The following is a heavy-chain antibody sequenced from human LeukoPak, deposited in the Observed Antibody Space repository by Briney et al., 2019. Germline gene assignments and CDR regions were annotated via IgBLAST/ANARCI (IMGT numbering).Heavy chain of an antibody. D-gene: IGHD3-3*01. CDR2: IYTTGST. V-gene: IGHV4-4*07. CDR1: GGSISSYY. Sequence: SETLSLTCTVSGGSISSYYWTWIRQPAGKGLEWIGRIYTTGSTNYNPSLNSRVTMSVDTSKNQFSLQLSSVTAADTAIYFCARGGGGKLSGVDPSHYYFMDVWDKGITVIVSS. CDR3: ARGGGGKLSGVDPSHYYFMDV. J-gene: IGHJ6*03.